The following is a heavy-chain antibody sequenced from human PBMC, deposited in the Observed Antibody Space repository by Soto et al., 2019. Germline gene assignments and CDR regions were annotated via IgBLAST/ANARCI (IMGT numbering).Heavy chain of an antibody. Sequence: PXGSLRLSCSASGCTFSSYSMNWVRQAPGKGLDWVSSISSSSSYIYYADSVKGRFTISRDNAKNSLYLQMNSLRAEDTAVYYCARDLIVVVPAATDYYYYGMDVWRQGTTATVSS. J-gene: IGHJ6*02. D-gene: IGHD2-2*01. CDR3: ARDLIVVVPAATDYYYYGMDV. CDR1: GCTFSSYS. CDR2: ISSSSSYI. V-gene: IGHV3-21*01.